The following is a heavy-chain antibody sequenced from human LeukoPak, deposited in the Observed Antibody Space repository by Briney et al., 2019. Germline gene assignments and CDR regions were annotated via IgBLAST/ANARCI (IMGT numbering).Heavy chain of an antibody. J-gene: IGHJ4*02. D-gene: IGHD3-22*01. CDR2: ISAYNGNT. Sequence: ASVTVSCKASGYTFTSYGISWVRQAPGQGLEWMGWISAYNGNTNYAQKLQGRVTMTTDTSTSTAYMELRSLRSDDTAVYYCARDRSGEPYYYDTDFDYWGQGTLVTVSS. CDR1: GYTFTSYG. CDR3: ARDRSGEPYYYDTDFDY. V-gene: IGHV1-18*01.